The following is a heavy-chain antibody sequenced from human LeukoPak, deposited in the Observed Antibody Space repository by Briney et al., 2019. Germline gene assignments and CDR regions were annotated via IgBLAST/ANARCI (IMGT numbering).Heavy chain of an antibody. CDR3: ANYDSSGYFGY. CDR1: GYTFTGYY. V-gene: IGHV1-2*02. D-gene: IGHD3-22*01. Sequence: ASVKVSCKASGYTFTGYYMHWVRQAPGQGLEWMGWINPNSGGTSYAQKFQGRVTMTRDTSISTAYMELSRLRSDDTAVYYCANYDSSGYFGYWGQGTLVTVSS. J-gene: IGHJ4*02. CDR2: INPNSGGT.